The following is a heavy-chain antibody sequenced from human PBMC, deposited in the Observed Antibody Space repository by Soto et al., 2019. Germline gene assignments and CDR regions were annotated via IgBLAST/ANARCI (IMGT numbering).Heavy chain of an antibody. V-gene: IGHV4-59*02. Sequence: QVQLQESGPGLVKPSETLSLTCTVSGGSVSNSYWGWIRQPPGKGLEWVAYVYYSGSTNYNPSLGSRVTLSVDKSKNQFSLKMTSVTGTDTAVYYCARGRSHEWELLVQYFDYWGQGTLVTVSS. CDR3: ARGRSHEWELLVQYFDY. D-gene: IGHD1-26*01. CDR2: VYYSGST. CDR1: GGSVSNSY. J-gene: IGHJ4*02.